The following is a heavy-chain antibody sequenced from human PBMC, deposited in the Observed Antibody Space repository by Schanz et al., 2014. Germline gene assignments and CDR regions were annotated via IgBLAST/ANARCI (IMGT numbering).Heavy chain of an antibody. D-gene: IGHD5-12*01. Sequence: QVQLVQSGAEVKKPGSSVKVSCKASGGTFSSYAITWVRQAPGQGLEWMGRISPILGIANYAQKFQGRVTITADKLTSTAYMELSSLRSEDTAVYYCARGGGYELLENWFDPWGQGTLVTVSS. CDR2: ISPILGIA. V-gene: IGHV1-69*04. CDR3: ARGGGYELLENWFDP. CDR1: GGTFSSYA. J-gene: IGHJ5*02.